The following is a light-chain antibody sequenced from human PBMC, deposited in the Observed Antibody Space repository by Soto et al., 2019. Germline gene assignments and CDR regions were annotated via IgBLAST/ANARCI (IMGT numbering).Light chain of an antibody. CDR3: QLYRASSIT. CDR1: QTVSNSS. CDR2: GAS. J-gene: IGKJ5*01. Sequence: EIVLTQSPGTLSLATGERATLSCRASQTVSNSSLAWYHQKPGQAPRLLIYGASRRATGIPDRFSGSGSGTDFTLIISRLEPEDFAVHYCQLYRASSITFGQGTRLEIQ. V-gene: IGKV3-20*01.